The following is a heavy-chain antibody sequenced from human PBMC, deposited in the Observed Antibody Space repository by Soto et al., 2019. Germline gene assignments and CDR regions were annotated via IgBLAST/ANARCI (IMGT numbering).Heavy chain of an antibody. CDR2: IYYSGST. D-gene: IGHD6-13*01. CDR3: ARALLEAAGQYGMDV. J-gene: IGHJ6*02. CDR1: GGSISSGDYY. Sequence: SETLSLTCTVSGGSISSGDYYWSWIRQPPGKGLEWIGYIYYSGSTYYNPSLKSRVTISVDTSKNQFSLKLSSVTAADTAVYYFARALLEAAGQYGMDVWGQGTTVTVSS. V-gene: IGHV4-30-4*01.